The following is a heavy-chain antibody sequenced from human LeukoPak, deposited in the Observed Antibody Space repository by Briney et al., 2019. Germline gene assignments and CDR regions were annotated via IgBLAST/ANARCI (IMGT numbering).Heavy chain of an antibody. CDR2: ISSSSSYI. Sequence: GGSLRLSCAASGFTFSSYSMNWVRQAPGKGLEWVSSISSSSSYIYYADSVKGRFTISRDNAKNSLYLQMNSLRAEDTAVYYCASPADDYGDYVVDYWGQGTLVTVSS. CDR3: ASPADDYGDYVVDY. J-gene: IGHJ4*02. CDR1: GFTFSSYS. D-gene: IGHD4-17*01. V-gene: IGHV3-21*01.